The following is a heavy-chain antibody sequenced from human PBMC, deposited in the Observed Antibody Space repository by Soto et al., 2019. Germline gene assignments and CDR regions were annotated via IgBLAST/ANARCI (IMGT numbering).Heavy chain of an antibody. CDR2: INTGNGNT. V-gene: IGHV1-3*04. CDR1: EYTFTTYA. Sequence: ASVKVSCKASEYTFTTYAMHWVRQAPGQRLEWMGWINTGNGNTKYSQKFQGRVTITRDTSASTAYMELSSLISEDTAVYYCARNAVGTYHFDYWGQGTLVTGSS. J-gene: IGHJ4*02. CDR3: ARNAVGTYHFDY. D-gene: IGHD1-26*01.